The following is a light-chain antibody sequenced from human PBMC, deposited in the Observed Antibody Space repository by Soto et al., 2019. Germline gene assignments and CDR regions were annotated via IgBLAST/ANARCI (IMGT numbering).Light chain of an antibody. Sequence: AIPLTQSPSSLSASVGDRVTITCRASQGISSALAWYQQKPGKAPQLLVYDAFSLESRVPSTFSRSGSGTDFSLTITSLPPEDFATDYCQQFNSYPRTFGTGTKVDIK. CDR1: QGISSA. CDR3: QQFNSYPRT. V-gene: IGKV1-13*02. J-gene: IGKJ3*01. CDR2: DAF.